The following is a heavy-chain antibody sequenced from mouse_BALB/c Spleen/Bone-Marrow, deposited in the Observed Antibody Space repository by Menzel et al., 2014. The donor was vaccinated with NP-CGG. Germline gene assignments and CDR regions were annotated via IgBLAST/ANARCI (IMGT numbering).Heavy chain of an antibody. CDR2: IWAGGNT. J-gene: IGHJ3*01. D-gene: IGHD4-1*01. Sequence: VKLVESGPGLVAPSQSLSIPCTVSGFSLTSYGVHWVRQPPGKGLEWLGIIWAGGNTNYNSALMSRLSISKDNSKSXVFLKMNSLQTDDTAMYYCARELGAWFAYWGQGTLVTVSA. V-gene: IGHV2-9*02. CDR1: GFSLTSYG. CDR3: ARELGAWFAY.